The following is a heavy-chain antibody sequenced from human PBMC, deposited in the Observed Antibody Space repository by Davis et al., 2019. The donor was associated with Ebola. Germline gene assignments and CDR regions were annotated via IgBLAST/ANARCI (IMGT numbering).Heavy chain of an antibody. Sequence: WGSLTLSCAASGFTFSSYWMSWVRQAPGKVLEWVANIKQDGSEKYYVDSVKGRFTISRDNAKNSLYLQMNSLRAEDTAVYYCARGSPLYYYGMDVWGQGTTVTVSS. CDR3: ARGSPLYYYGMDV. CDR2: IKQDGSEK. V-gene: IGHV3-7*01. J-gene: IGHJ6*02. CDR1: GFTFSSYW.